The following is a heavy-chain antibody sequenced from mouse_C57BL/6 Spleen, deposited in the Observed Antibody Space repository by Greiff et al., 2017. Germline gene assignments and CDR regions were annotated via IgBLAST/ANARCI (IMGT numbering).Heavy chain of an antibody. D-gene: IGHD2-4*01. V-gene: IGHV1-61*01. CDR2: IYPSDSET. CDR3: ARGRKYLGDYDDRFAY. CDR1: GYTFTSYW. Sequence: QVQLQQPGAELVRPGSSVKLSCKASGYTFTSYWMDWVKQRPGQGLEWIGNIYPSDSETHYTQKFKDKATLTVDKSSSTAYLQLSSLTSEDSAVYYCARGRKYLGDYDDRFAYWGQGTLVTVSA. J-gene: IGHJ3*01.